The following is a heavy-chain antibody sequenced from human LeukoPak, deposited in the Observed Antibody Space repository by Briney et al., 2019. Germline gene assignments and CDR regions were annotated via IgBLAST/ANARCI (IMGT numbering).Heavy chain of an antibody. D-gene: IGHD3-10*01. V-gene: IGHV4-59*01. Sequence: SETLSLTCTDSGGSLSRYYWSWIRQPPGKGLEWSGFIYYSVSTNSNPSLKSRVTISVDTSKNQFSLKLSSVTAADTAVYYCAREAPDYGSGSYYFDYWGQGTLVTVSS. CDR1: GGSLSRYY. J-gene: IGHJ4*02. CDR2: IYYSVST. CDR3: AREAPDYGSGSYYFDY.